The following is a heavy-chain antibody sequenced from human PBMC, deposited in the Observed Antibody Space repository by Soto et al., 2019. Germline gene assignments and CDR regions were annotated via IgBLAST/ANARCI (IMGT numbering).Heavy chain of an antibody. D-gene: IGHD6-19*01. V-gene: IGHV1-69*13. CDR1: GGTFSSYA. CDR3: AREETGMELAGKATAYYYYGMDV. J-gene: IGHJ6*02. Sequence: GASVKVSCKASGGTFSSYAISWVRQAPGQGLEWMGGIIPIFGTANYAQKFQGRVTITADESTSTAYMELSSLRSEDTAVYYCAREETGMELAGKATAYYYYGMDVWGPGTAATVSS. CDR2: IIPIFGTA.